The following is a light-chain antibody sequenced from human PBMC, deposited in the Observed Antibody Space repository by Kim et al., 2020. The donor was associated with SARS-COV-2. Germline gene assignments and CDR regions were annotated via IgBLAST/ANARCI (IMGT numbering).Light chain of an antibody. J-gene: IGLJ1*01. CDR3: FSYTRSGTYV. Sequence: GQARTVSCTGTSSDVGAYNYVSWYQQHPGKAPKLLIFDVTERPSGISSRFSASKSGHTASLTISGLQAEDESDYYCFSYTRSGTYVFGTGTKVTVL. CDR1: SSDVGAYNY. CDR2: DVT. V-gene: IGLV2-14*03.